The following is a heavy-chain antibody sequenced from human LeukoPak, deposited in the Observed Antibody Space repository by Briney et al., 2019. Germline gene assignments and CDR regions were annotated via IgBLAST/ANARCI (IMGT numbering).Heavy chain of an antibody. V-gene: IGHV3-30*18. CDR2: ISYDGSNA. D-gene: IGHD6-13*01. Sequence: GKSLRLSCVASGFTFSTYGMHWVRQAPGKGLEWVALISYDGSNAYYADSVKGRFTISRDNSKNTLYLQMNSLRAEDTAVYYCAKDAGCYRSWYHYYGMDVWGQGTPVTVSS. CDR1: GFTFSTYG. CDR3: AKDAGCYRSWYHYYGMDV. J-gene: IGHJ6*02.